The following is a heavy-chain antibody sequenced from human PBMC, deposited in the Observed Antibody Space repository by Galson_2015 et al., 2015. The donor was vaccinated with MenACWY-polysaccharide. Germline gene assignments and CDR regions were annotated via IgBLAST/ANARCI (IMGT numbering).Heavy chain of an antibody. CDR1: GFTFSIYG. D-gene: IGHD2-21*01. Sequence: SLRLSCAVSGFTFSIYGMYWVRQAPGQGLEFASTIAGSGGGISYADSVKGRFTISRDNSRNTLFLQMTSLRVEDTAVYYCVKDFGRQVFGPAHWGQGTLVTVSS. CDR3: VKDFGRQVFGPAH. V-gene: IGHV3-64D*08. CDR2: IAGSGGGI. J-gene: IGHJ4*02.